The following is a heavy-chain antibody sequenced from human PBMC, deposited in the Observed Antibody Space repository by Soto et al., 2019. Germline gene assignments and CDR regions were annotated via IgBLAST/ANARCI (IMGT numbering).Heavy chain of an antibody. CDR3: AKVLQYYYYGMDV. J-gene: IGHJ6*02. V-gene: IGHV3-23*01. CDR2: ISDSGSST. CDR1: EFTFSNYA. Sequence: EVQVLESGGGLVQPGGSLRLSCAASEFTFSNYAMTWVHRAPGKGLEWVSAISDSGSSTYYADSVKGRFTISRDNSKKTLYLQMNSLRAEDTAIYYCAKVLQYYYYGMDVWGLGTTVTVSS.